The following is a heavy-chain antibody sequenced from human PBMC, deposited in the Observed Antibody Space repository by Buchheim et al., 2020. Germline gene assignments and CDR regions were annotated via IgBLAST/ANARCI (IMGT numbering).Heavy chain of an antibody. Sequence: QITLKESGPTLVKPTQTLTLTCTFSGFSLSTSGVGVGWIRQPPGKALEWLALIYWDDDKRYSPSLKSRLTITKDPSKNQVVLTMTNMDPVDTATYYCAHRLFVDSSGWYHPYYFDYWGQGTL. J-gene: IGHJ4*02. D-gene: IGHD6-19*01. CDR1: GFSLSTSGVG. V-gene: IGHV2-5*02. CDR3: AHRLFVDSSGWYHPYYFDY. CDR2: IYWDDDK.